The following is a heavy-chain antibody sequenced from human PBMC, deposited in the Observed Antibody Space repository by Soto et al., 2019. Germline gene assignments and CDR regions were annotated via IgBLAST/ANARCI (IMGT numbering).Heavy chain of an antibody. CDR2: INAGNGNT. V-gene: IGHV1-3*01. CDR3: AGGGSGSYYIFDY. CDR1: GYTFTSYT. Sequence: ASVKVSCKASGYTFTSYTMHWVRQAPGQRLEWMGWINAGNGNTKYSQKFQGRVTITRDTFASTAYMELSSLRSEDTAVYYCAGGGSGSYYIFDYWGQGTLVTVSS. J-gene: IGHJ4*02. D-gene: IGHD1-26*01.